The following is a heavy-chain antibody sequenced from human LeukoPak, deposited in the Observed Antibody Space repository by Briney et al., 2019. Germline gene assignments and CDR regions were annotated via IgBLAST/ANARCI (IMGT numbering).Heavy chain of an antibody. CDR1: GFTFSSYN. CDR2: INSDGSST. D-gene: IGHD3-22*01. V-gene: IGHV3-74*01. J-gene: IGHJ2*01. CDR3: AKGGGYYDSSGYPAYWYFDL. Sequence: GGSLRLSCAASGFTFSSYNMNWVRQAPGKGLVWVSRINSDGSSTSYADSVKGRFTISRDKSKKTLYLQMNSLRAEDTAVYYCAKGGGYYDSSGYPAYWYFDLWGRGTLVTVSS.